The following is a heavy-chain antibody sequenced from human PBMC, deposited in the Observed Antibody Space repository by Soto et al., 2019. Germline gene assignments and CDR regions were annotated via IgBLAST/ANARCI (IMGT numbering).Heavy chain of an antibody. V-gene: IGHV4-38-2*01. Sequence: SETLSLTCAVSGDSIISGYHWAWIRQPPGKGLEWVASIYHSGTTYYNPSLTSRVTISVDTSRNQFSLKLISVTAADSAFYYCARTDSVGYYPYF. D-gene: IGHD1-26*01. CDR3: ARTDSVGYYPYF. J-gene: IGHJ4*01. CDR1: GDSIISGYH. CDR2: IYHSGTT.